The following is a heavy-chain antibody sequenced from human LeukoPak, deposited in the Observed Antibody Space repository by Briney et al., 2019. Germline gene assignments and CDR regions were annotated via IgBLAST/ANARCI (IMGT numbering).Heavy chain of an antibody. J-gene: IGHJ6*02. CDR2: IIPILGIA. V-gene: IGHV1-69*04. D-gene: IGHD3-9*01. Sequence: SVKVSCKASGGTFSSYAISWVRQAPGQGLEWMGRIIPILGIANYAQKFQGRVTITADKSTSTAYMELSSLRSEDTAVYYCARGIHYDILTGYFSYGMDVWGQGTTVTVSS. CDR3: ARGIHYDILTGYFSYGMDV. CDR1: GGTFSSYA.